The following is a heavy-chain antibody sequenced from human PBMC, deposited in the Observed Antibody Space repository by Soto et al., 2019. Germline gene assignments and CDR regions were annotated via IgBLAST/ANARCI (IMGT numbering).Heavy chain of an antibody. CDR1: GGTFSSYA. V-gene: IGHV1-69*13. CDR3: ASGDYYDSSGYWYYFDY. Sequence: ASVKVSCKASGGTFSSYAISWVRQAPGQGLEWMGGIIPIFGTANYAQKFQGRVTITADESTSTAYMELSSLRSEDTAVYYCASGDYYDSSGYWYYFDYWGQGTLVTVSS. CDR2: IIPIFGTA. J-gene: IGHJ4*02. D-gene: IGHD3-22*01.